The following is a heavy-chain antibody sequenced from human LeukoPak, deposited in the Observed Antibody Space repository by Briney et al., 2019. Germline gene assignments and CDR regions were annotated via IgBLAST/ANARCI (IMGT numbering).Heavy chain of an antibody. V-gene: IGHV1-24*01. CDR3: ATGSLSPRLVTMVRGVIAAFDI. Sequence: GASVKVSCKVSGYTLAELSMHWVRQAPGKGLEWMGGFDPEDGETIYAQKFQGRVTMTEDTSTDTAYMELSSLRPEDTAVYYCATGSLSPRLVTMVRGVIAAFDIWGQGTMVTVSS. CDR1: GYTLAELS. J-gene: IGHJ3*02. CDR2: FDPEDGET. D-gene: IGHD3-10*01.